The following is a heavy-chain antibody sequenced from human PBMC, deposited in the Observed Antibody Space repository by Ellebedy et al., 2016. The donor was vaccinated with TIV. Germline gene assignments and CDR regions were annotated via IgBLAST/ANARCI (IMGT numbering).Heavy chain of an antibody. Sequence: PGGSLRLSCAASGFTFSRFGMQWVRQAPGKGLEWVAVISHDGIVKHYADSVKGRFTISRDNSRNTLYLQMNNLRVDDTAVYYCARKTDTTRSGDFWGQGTLVTVS. CDR2: ISHDGIVK. J-gene: IGHJ4*02. V-gene: IGHV3-30*03. CDR3: ARKTDTTRSGDF. D-gene: IGHD5-18*01. CDR1: GFTFSRFG.